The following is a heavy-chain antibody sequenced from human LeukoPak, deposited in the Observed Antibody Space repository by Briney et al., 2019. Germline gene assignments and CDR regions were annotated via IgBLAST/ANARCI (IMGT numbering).Heavy chain of an antibody. J-gene: IGHJ3*02. V-gene: IGHV3-74*01. CDR2: INSDGSST. D-gene: IGHD1-1*01. Sequence: GGSLRPSCAASGFTLSSYWMHWVRQAPGKGLVWVSRINSDGSSTSYADSVKGRFTISRDNAKNTLYLQMNSLRAEDTAVYYCARVGNGNSLEAFDIWGQGTMVTVSS. CDR1: GFTLSSYW. CDR3: ARVGNGNSLEAFDI.